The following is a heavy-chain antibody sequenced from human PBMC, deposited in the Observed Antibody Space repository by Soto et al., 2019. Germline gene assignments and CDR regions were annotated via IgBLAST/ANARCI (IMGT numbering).Heavy chain of an antibody. Sequence: PGGSLRLSCEASGFTFSTYAMTWVRQAPGKGLEWVSTIGGSGAPTYHADSAKARFTISRDNSKNTLYLQMNGLRAEDTAIYYCAKSLRTTVTSGPDYWGQGTLVTVSS. J-gene: IGHJ4*02. D-gene: IGHD4-17*01. CDR2: IGGSGAPT. V-gene: IGHV3-23*01. CDR1: GFTFSTYA. CDR3: AKSLRTTVTSGPDY.